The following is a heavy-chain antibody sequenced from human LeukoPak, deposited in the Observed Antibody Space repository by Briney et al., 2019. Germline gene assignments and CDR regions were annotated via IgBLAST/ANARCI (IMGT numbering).Heavy chain of an antibody. D-gene: IGHD2-21*02. CDR2: SYPGDSDT. CDR3: AREGYGGRDCYTAFDI. J-gene: IGHJ3*02. V-gene: IGHV5-51*01. CDR1: GYSFTTYW. Sequence: GESLKISCKGSGYSFTTYWIGWVRQMPGKGLEWMGISYPGDSDTRYSPSFQGQVTISADKSISTAYLQWSSLKASDTAMYYCAREGYGGRDCYTAFDIWGQGTMVTVSS.